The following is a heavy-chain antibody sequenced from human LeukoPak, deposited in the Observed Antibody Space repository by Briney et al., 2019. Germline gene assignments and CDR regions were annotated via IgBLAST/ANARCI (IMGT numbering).Heavy chain of an antibody. D-gene: IGHD2-2*01. CDR1: GYTFTSYC. CDR2: INPNSGGT. CDR3: ARAGDEYCGSTSCYQRWFDP. Sequence: ASVKVSCKASGYTFTSYCMHWVRQAPGQGLEWMGWINPNSGGTNYAQKFQGRVTMTTDTSTSTAYMELSSLRSDDTAVYYCARAGDEYCGSTSCYQRWFDPWGQGTLVTVSS. J-gene: IGHJ5*02. V-gene: IGHV1-2*02.